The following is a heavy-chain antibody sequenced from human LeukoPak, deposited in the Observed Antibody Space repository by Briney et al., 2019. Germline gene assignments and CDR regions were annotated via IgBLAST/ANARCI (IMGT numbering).Heavy chain of an antibody. CDR2: IYHSGST. J-gene: IGHJ3*02. V-gene: IGHV4-34*01. CDR3: ARATGDDAFDI. CDR1: GGSFSGYY. Sequence: SETLSLTCAVYGGSFSGYYWSWIRQPPGKGLEWIGNIYHSGSTYYNPSLKSRVTISVDRSKNQFSLKLSSVTAADTAVYYCARATGDDAFDIWGQGTMVTVSS. D-gene: IGHD1-1*01.